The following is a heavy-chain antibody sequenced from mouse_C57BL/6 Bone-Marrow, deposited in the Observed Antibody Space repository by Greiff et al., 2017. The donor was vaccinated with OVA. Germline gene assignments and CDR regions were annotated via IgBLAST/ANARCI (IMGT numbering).Heavy chain of an antibody. CDR3: GRHYYGSRDYAMDY. CDR2: ISNGGGST. D-gene: IGHD1-1*01. Sequence: DVQLVESGGGLVQPGGSLKLSCAASGFTFSDYYMYWVRQTPEKRLEWVAYISNGGGSTYYPDTVKGRFTISRDNAKNTLYLQMSRLKSEDTAMYYCGRHYYGSRDYAMDYWGQGTSVTVSS. V-gene: IGHV5-12*01. J-gene: IGHJ4*01. CDR1: GFTFSDYY.